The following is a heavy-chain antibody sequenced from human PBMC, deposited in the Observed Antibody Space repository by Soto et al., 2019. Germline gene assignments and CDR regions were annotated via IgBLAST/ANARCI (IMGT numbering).Heavy chain of an antibody. CDR1: GFTFSSYG. D-gene: IGHD1-26*01. CDR3: EKTELLLIDY. V-gene: IGHV3-30*18. CDR2: ISYDGSNK. Sequence: QVQLVESGGGVVQPGRSLRLSCAASGFTFSSYGMHWVRQAPGKGLEWVAVISYDGSNKYYADSVKGRFTISRDNSKNTLYLQMNSLRAEDTAVYYCEKTELLLIDYWGQGTLVTVSS. J-gene: IGHJ4*02.